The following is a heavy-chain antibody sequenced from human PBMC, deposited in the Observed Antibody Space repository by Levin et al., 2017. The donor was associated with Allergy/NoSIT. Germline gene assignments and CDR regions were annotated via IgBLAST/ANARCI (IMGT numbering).Heavy chain of an antibody. D-gene: IGHD1-26*01. CDR2: ITDSGGDT. Sequence: GESLKISCAASGFTFSNYAMSWVRQAPGKGLDWVAVITDSGGDTKYADSVKGRFTISRDNSKKTLYLQMNSLRDDDTAVYYCAKGVGGGYPSSRMADYWGQGTLVTVSS. CDR3: AKGVGGGYPSSRMADY. J-gene: IGHJ4*02. V-gene: IGHV3-23*01. CDR1: GFTFSNYA.